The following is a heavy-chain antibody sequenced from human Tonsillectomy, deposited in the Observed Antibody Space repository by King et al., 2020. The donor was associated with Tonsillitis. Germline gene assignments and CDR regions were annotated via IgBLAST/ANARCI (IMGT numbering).Heavy chain of an antibody. CDR2: ISYDGSNK. D-gene: IGHD3-16*01. V-gene: IGHV3-30*01. J-gene: IGHJ4*02. CDR1: GFTFSNYP. CDR3: ARGGDERGTDY. Sequence: QLVESGGGVVQPGRSLRLSCAASGFTFSNYPMHWVRQAPGKGLEWVAVISYDGSNKYYADSVKGRFTISRDNSMNTLYLQMTSVGAEDTAVYYCARGGDERGTDYWGQGTLVTVSS.